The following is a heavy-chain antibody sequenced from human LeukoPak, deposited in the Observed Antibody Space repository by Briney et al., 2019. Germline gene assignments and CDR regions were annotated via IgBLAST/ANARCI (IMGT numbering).Heavy chain of an antibody. D-gene: IGHD2-2*01. J-gene: IGHJ6*02. CDR1: GGSSSSYY. Sequence: PSETLSLTCTVSGGSSSSYYWSWIRQPPGQGLEGIGYIYYSGGTNYNPSLKSRVTISVDTSKNQFSLKLSSVTAADTAVYYCARGVVPAARYCGMDVWGQGTTVTVPS. CDR2: IYYSGGT. V-gene: IGHV4-59*01. CDR3: ARGVVPAARYCGMDV.